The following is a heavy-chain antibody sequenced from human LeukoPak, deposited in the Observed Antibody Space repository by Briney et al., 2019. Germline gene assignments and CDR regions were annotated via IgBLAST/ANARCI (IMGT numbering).Heavy chain of an antibody. CDR1: GYTFTSYA. CDR2: INTSTGNP. V-gene: IGHV7-4-1*02. D-gene: IGHD4-17*01. J-gene: IGHJ6*03. Sequence: ASVKVSCKASGYTFTSYAMNWVRQAPGQGLEWMGWINTSTGNPTYAQGFTGRFVFSLDTSVSTAYLQISSLKAEDTAVYYCARDGTVTTFDYYYYYMDVWGKGTTVTVSS. CDR3: ARDGTVTTFDYYYYYMDV.